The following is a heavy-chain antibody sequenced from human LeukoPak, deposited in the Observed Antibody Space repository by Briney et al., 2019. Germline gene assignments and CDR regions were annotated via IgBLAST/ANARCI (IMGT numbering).Heavy chain of an antibody. CDR2: IRHDESNK. D-gene: IGHD7-27*01. CDR1: GFTFSSYW. CDR3: ATGLGIGSGWCLGY. J-gene: IGHJ4*02. Sequence: PGGSLRLSCAASGFTFSSYWMSWVRQAPGKGLEWVAFIRHDESNKNYADSVKGRSTISRDNSKNTLYLQMNSLRAEDTAVYYCATGLGIGSGWCLGYWGQGTLVTVSS. V-gene: IGHV3-30*02.